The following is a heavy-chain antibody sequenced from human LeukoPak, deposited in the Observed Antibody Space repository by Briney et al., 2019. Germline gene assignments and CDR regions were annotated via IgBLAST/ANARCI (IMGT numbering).Heavy chain of an antibody. V-gene: IGHV1-2*02. CDR3: ARGGDPYYDSSGYYAY. Sequence: ASVKVSCKASGYTFTSYYMHWVRQAPGQGLEWMGWINPNSGGTNYAQKFQGRVTMTRDTSISTAYMELSRLRSDDTAVYYCARGGDPYYDSSGYYAYWGQGTLVTVSS. CDR2: INPNSGGT. CDR1: GYTFTSYY. J-gene: IGHJ4*02. D-gene: IGHD3-22*01.